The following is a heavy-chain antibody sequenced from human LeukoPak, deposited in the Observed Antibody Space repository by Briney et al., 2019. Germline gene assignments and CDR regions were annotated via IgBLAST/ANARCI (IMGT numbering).Heavy chain of an antibody. CDR3: ARANPRDILPEYYFDY. CDR1: GYTFSRYG. V-gene: IGHV1-18*01. Sequence: GASVKVSCKASGYTFSRYGFNWVRQAPGQGLEWMGWISAYNGDTNYAQKLQGRVTLTTDTSTSTVFMEVRSLRSDDTAVYYCARANPRDILPEYYFDYWGQGTLVTVSS. CDR2: ISAYNGDT. J-gene: IGHJ4*02. D-gene: IGHD3-9*01.